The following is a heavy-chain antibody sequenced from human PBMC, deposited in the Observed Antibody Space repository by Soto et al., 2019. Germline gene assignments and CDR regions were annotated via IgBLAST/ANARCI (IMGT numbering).Heavy chain of an antibody. CDR3: AIEQITILGVVTAYYFDY. CDR2: INPNSGGT. Sequence: ASVKVSCKASGYTFTGHYMHWVRQAPGQGLEWMGWINPNSGGTNYAQKFQGWVTMTRDTSISTAYMELSRLRSDDTAVYYCAIEQITILGVVTAYYFDYWGQGTLVTVYS. CDR1: GYTFTGHY. J-gene: IGHJ4*02. D-gene: IGHD3-3*01. V-gene: IGHV1-2*04.